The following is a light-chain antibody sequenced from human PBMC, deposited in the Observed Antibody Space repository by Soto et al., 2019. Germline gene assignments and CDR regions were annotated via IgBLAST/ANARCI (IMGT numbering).Light chain of an antibody. CDR1: SSDVGGYNY. J-gene: IGLJ1*01. CDR3: SSYAGSSKYV. CDR2: EVN. V-gene: IGLV2-8*01. Sequence: QSALTQPPSASGSPGQSVTISCTGTSSDVGGYNYVSWYQQNPGKAPKLMSYEVNKRPSGVPDRFSGSKSGNTASLTVSGLQAEDEADYYCSSYAGSSKYVFGTGTKLTVL.